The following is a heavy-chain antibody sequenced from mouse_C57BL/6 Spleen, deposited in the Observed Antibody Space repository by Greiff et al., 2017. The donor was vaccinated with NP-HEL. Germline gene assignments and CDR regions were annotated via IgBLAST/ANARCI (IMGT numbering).Heavy chain of an antibody. CDR1: GFTFSDYG. J-gene: IGHJ4*01. CDR2: ISSGSSTI. CDR3: ARGGGRNAMDY. V-gene: IGHV5-17*01. Sequence: EVQLVESGGGLVKPGGSLKLSCAASGFTFSDYGMHWVRQAPEKGLEWVAYISSGSSTIYYADTVKGRFTISRDTAKNTLFLQMTSLRSEDTAMYDCARGGGRNAMDYWGQGTSVTVSS.